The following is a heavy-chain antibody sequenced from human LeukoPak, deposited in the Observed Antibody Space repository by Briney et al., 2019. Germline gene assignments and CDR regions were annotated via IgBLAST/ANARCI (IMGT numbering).Heavy chain of an antibody. CDR3: ARALVVVAATEVVDAFDI. Sequence: SETLSLTRTVSGGSISSHYCSWIRQPAAKVMEWVGYIYYCGRPNYNPSLKSRVPIPLVKSKNQFSQKLSSVAAADTAVYYCARALVVVAATEVVDAFDIWGQGTMVTVSS. J-gene: IGHJ3*02. CDR1: GGSISSHY. V-gene: IGHV4-59*11. D-gene: IGHD2-15*01. CDR2: IYYCGRP.